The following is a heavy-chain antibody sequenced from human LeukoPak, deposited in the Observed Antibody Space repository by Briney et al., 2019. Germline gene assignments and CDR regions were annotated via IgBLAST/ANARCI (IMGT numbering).Heavy chain of an antibody. J-gene: IGHJ4*02. D-gene: IGHD6-13*01. CDR1: GYTFTGHY. CDR2: INPKNAGT. CDR3: ARTLYIAAVPGGFDY. V-gene: IGHV1-2*02. Sequence: GASVRVSCKASGYTFTGHYLHWVRQAPGQGLEWMGWINPKNAGTNFAQRFQGRVTMTRDTSISTVYMELSRLRSDDTALYYCARTLYIAAVPGGFDYWGQGSLVTVSS.